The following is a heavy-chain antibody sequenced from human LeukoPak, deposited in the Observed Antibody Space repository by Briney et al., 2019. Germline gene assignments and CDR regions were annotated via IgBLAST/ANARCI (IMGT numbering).Heavy chain of an antibody. J-gene: IGHJ4*02. V-gene: IGHV3-30*02. CDR3: AKDLSLAERSIAVATFHH. Sequence: GGSLRLSCVASGFTFSAYGLYWVRQAPGKGLQWVAFIRSDGNDKHYEDSVKGRFTISRDNSNNTLYLQMNSLRGEDTAVYYCAKDLSLAERSIAVATFHHWGQGTLVTVAS. D-gene: IGHD6-19*01. CDR1: GFTFSAYG. CDR2: IRSDGNDK.